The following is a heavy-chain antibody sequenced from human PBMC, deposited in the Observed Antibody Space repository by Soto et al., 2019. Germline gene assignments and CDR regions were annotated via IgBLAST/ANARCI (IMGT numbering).Heavy chain of an antibody. CDR3: AKVGPGPSSDY. CDR1: GFTFSDSA. V-gene: IGHV3-73*01. Sequence: GGSLRLSCAASGFTFSDSAIHWVRQASGKGLEWIGRIRSRANSYATAYAASVKGRFIMSRDDSDNTAYLQMNSLKTEDTAVYYCAKVGPGPSSDYWGQGTLVTVSS. CDR2: IRSRANSYAT. J-gene: IGHJ4*02. D-gene: IGHD6-6*01.